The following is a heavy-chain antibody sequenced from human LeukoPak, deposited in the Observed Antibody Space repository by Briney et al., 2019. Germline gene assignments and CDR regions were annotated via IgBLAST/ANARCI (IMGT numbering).Heavy chain of an antibody. Sequence: SETLSLTCAVSGGSISSSNWWSWVRRPPGKGLEWIGEIYHSGSTNYNPSLKSRVTISVDTSKNQFSLKLSSVTAADTAVYYCAKSGGYGLIDYWGQGTLVTVSS. D-gene: IGHD6-25*01. J-gene: IGHJ4*01. CDR3: AKSGGYGLIDY. CDR1: GGSISSSNW. CDR2: IYHSGST. V-gene: IGHV4-4*02.